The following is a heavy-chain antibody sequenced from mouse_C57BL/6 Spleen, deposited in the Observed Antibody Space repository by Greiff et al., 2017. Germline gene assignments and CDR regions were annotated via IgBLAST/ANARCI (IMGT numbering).Heavy chain of an antibody. V-gene: IGHV14-1*01. D-gene: IGHD2-5*01. Sequence: VQLQQSGAELVRPGASVKLSCTASGFNIKDYYMHWVKQRPEQGLEWIGRIDPEDGDTEYAPKFQGKATMTADTSSNTASLQLSSLTSEDPAVYYFTTDYSRDWYFDVWGTGTSVTVSS. J-gene: IGHJ1*03. CDR1: GFNIKDYY. CDR3: TTDYSRDWYFDV. CDR2: IDPEDGDT.